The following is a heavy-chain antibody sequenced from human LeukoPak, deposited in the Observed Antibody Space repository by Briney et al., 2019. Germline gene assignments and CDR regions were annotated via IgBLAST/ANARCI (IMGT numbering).Heavy chain of an antibody. Sequence: PSETLSLTCTVSGGSISSYYWSWIRQAAGKGLVWIRRIYTSGSTNYNPSLKSRVTMSVDTSKNQFSLKLSSVTAADTAVYYCARASKYSSSWYTDAFDIWGQGTMVTVSS. CDR3: ARASKYSSSWYTDAFDI. J-gene: IGHJ3*02. CDR1: GGSISSYY. V-gene: IGHV4-4*07. D-gene: IGHD6-13*01. CDR2: IYTSGST.